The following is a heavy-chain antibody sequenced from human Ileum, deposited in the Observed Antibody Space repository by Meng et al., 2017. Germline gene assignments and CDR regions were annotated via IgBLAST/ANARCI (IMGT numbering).Heavy chain of an antibody. CDR3: ASGSGSLDY. CDR1: GGSVSSNIAA. J-gene: IGHJ4*02. Sequence: QAPLQAPGPTLVKPSQTLSLTCAVSGGSVSSNIAAWNCIRQSPLRGLEWLGRTYYRSKWYSEYAVSVKSRISITPDTSKNQFSLQMNSVTPEDTAVYYCASGSGSLDYWGPGTLVTSPQ. V-gene: IGHV6-1*01. D-gene: IGHD3-3*01. CDR2: TYYRSKWYS.